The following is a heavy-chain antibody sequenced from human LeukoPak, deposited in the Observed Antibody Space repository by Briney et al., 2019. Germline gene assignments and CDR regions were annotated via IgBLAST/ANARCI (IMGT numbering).Heavy chain of an antibody. CDR3: AKDAIQLWPAHFDY. J-gene: IGHJ4*02. D-gene: IGHD5-18*01. CDR1: GFTFSSYG. V-gene: IGHV3-30*02. CDR2: IRYDGSNK. Sequence: GGSLRLSCAASGFTFSSYGMHWVRQAPGKGLEWVAFIRYDGSNKYYADSVKGRFTISRDNSKNTLYLQMNSLRAEDTAVYYCAKDAIQLWPAHFDYWGQGTLVTVSS.